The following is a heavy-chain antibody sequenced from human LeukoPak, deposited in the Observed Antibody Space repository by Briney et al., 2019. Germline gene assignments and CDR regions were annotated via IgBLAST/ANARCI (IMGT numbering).Heavy chain of an antibody. Sequence: GGSLRLSCAASGFTFSSYSMNRVRQAPGKGLEWVSSISSSSSYIYYADSVKGRFTISRDNAKNSLYLQMNSLRAEDTAVYYCARFGLGKHIEVAGIPFDIWGQGTMVTVSS. V-gene: IGHV3-21*01. CDR1: GFTFSSYS. CDR3: ARFGLGKHIEVAGIPFDI. J-gene: IGHJ3*02. CDR2: ISSSSSYI. D-gene: IGHD6-19*01.